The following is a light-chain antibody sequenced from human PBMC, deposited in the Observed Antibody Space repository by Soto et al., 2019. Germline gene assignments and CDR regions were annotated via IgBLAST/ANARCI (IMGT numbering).Light chain of an antibody. J-gene: IGLJ1*01. CDR3: CSYAGSSTYV. Sequence: QSALTQPASVSGSPGQSITISCTGTSSDVGSYNLVSWFQQHPGKAPKLKIYEGNKRPSGVSYRFSGSNSGNTASLTISGLQAEDEADYYCCSYAGSSTYVFGTGTKLTVL. CDR1: SSDVGSYNL. V-gene: IGLV2-23*01. CDR2: EGN.